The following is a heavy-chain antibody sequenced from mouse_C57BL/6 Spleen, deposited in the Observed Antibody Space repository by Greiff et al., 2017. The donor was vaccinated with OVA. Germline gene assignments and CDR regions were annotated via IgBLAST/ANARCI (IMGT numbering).Heavy chain of an antibody. J-gene: IGHJ2*01. Sequence: VQLQQSGPELVKPGASVKISCKASGYTFTDYYMNWVKQSHGKSLEWIGDINPNNGGTSYNQKFKGKATLTVDKSSSTAYMELRSLTSEASAVYYCARRDYYGSSDYFDYWGQGTTLTVSS. V-gene: IGHV1-26*01. CDR2: INPNNGGT. D-gene: IGHD1-1*01. CDR1: GYTFTDYY. CDR3: ARRDYYGSSDYFDY.